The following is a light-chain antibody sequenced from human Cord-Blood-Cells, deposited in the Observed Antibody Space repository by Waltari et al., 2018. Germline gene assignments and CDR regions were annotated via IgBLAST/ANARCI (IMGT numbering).Light chain of an antibody. CDR3: QKYNSSPWT. CDR2: AAS. J-gene: IGKJ1*01. CDR1: QGISNY. V-gene: IGKV1-27*01. Sequence: DIEMTQSPSSLYASVGDRDTITCRASQGISNYLDWFQQKPGKVPKLLIYAASNLESGVPSRFSGSGSGTDFTLTISSLQPEDVATYYCQKYNSSPWTFGQGTKVEIK.